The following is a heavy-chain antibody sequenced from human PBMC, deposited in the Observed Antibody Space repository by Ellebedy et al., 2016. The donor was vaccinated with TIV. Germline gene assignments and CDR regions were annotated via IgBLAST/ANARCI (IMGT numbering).Heavy chain of an antibody. D-gene: IGHD5-18*01. CDR3: ATDSRYSYGYRFDY. Sequence: ASVKVSCKASGGTFSSYGINWVRQAPGQGLEWMGRIIPILGRPDYAQSFQGRVTIYADKSTGTPYLELSTLRSEDTAVYYCATDSRYSYGYRFDYWGQGTLVIVSS. CDR1: GGTFSSYG. CDR2: IIPILGRP. V-gene: IGHV1-69*04. J-gene: IGHJ4*02.